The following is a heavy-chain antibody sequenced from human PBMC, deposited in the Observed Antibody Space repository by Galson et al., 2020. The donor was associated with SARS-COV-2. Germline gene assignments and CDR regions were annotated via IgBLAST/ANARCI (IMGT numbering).Heavy chain of an antibody. CDR2: IYAYSGANT. J-gene: IGHJ6*02. CDR3: ARGVGGMNG. D-gene: IGHD3-10*01. CDR1: GFTIYGNY. Sequence: GESLKISCAATGFTIYGNYINWVRQAPGKGLEWVSIIYAYSGANTYYADSVRGRFTISRHNSENTVYLQMDSLRVEDTAVYYCARGVGGMNGWGQGTTVIVSS. V-gene: IGHV3-53*04.